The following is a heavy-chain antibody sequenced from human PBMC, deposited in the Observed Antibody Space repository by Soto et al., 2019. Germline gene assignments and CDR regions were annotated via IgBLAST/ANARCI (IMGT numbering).Heavy chain of an antibody. D-gene: IGHD3-16*02. Sequence: SETLSLTCTVSGGSISSYYWSWIRQPAGKGLEWIGRIYTSGSTNYNPSLKSRVTMSVDTSKNQFSLKLSSVTAADTAVYYCARDDYVWGGYRIDYWGQGTLVTSPQ. V-gene: IGHV4-4*07. CDR1: GGSISSYY. CDR3: ARDDYVWGGYRIDY. J-gene: IGHJ4*02. CDR2: IYTSGST.